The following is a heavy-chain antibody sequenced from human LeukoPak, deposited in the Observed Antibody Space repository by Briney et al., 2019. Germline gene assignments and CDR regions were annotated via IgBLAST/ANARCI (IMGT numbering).Heavy chain of an antibody. J-gene: IGHJ4*02. CDR3: TVGLRFLEWLLSAFDY. CDR2: TNPNSGGT. CDR1: GYTFTGYY. Sequence: GASVKVSCKASGYTFTGYYMHWVRQAPGQGLEWMGWTNPNSGGTNYAQKFQGRVTMTRDTSISTAYMELSRLRSDDTAVYYCTVGLRFLEWLLSAFDYWGQGTLVTVSS. V-gene: IGHV1-2*02. D-gene: IGHD3-3*01.